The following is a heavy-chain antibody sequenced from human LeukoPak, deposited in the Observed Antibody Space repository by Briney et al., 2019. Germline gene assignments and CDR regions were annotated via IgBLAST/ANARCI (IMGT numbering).Heavy chain of an antibody. CDR3: ARDGARIAAHRARNWYGFDP. D-gene: IGHD6-13*01. Sequence: SETLSLTCAVYGGSFSGYYWSWIRQPPGKGLEWIGEINHSGSTNYNPSLKSRVTISVDKSKNQFSLKLSSVTAADTAVYYCARDGARIAAHRARNWYGFDPWGQGTLVTVSS. CDR2: INHSGST. CDR1: GGSFSGYY. V-gene: IGHV4-34*01. J-gene: IGHJ5*02.